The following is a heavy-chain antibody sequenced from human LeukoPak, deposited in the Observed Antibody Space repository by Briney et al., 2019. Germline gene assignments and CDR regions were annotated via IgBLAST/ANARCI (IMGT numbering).Heavy chain of an antibody. CDR2: IRYDGSNK. Sequence: GGSLRLSCAASGFTFSSYGMHWVRQAPGKGLEWVAFIRYDGSNKYYADSVKGRFTISRDSSKNTLYLQMNSLRAEDTAVYYCAKDPTRRGSYFDYWGQGTLVTVSS. CDR3: AKDPTRRGSYFDY. CDR1: GFTFSSYG. V-gene: IGHV3-30*02. D-gene: IGHD3-10*01. J-gene: IGHJ4*02.